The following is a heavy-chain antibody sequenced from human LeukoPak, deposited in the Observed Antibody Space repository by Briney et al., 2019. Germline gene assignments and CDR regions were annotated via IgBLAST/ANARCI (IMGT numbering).Heavy chain of an antibody. CDR1: GGSLSSYY. CDR3: ARERTMVRGMSWFDP. V-gene: IGHV4-59*01. D-gene: IGHD3-10*01. Sequence: SETLSLTCTVSGGSLSSYYWSWIRQPPGKGLESVGYIYYSGSTNYNPSLKSRVTISGDTSKNRFSLKLSSVTAADTAVYYCARERTMVRGMSWFDPWGQGTLVTVSS. CDR2: IYYSGST. J-gene: IGHJ5*02.